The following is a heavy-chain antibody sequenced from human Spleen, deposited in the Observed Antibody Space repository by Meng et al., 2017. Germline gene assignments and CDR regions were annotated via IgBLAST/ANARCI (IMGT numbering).Heavy chain of an antibody. CDR3: VRDEDISAAGKLFGDY. V-gene: IGHV1-2*06. Sequence: QVPLVQSVAEVKKPGASVKVSCKVSGYTFTAYWIHWVRQVPGQGLEGMGRIDPNSGGTQYAQKFQGRVTMTRDTSISTAYMELSRLRFDDTAVFYCVRDEDISAAGKLFGDYWGRGTLVTVSS. J-gene: IGHJ4*02. CDR1: GYTFTAYW. D-gene: IGHD6-13*01. CDR2: IDPNSGGT.